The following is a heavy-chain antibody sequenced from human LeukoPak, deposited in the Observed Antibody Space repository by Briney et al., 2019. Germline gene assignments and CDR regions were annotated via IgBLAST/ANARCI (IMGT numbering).Heavy chain of an antibody. CDR2: INHSGST. Sequence: SETLSLTCAVYGGSFSGYYWSWIRQPPGKGLEWIGEINHSGSTNYNPSLKSRVTISVDTSKNQFSLKLSSVTAADTAVYYRASTVHYDFWSGYPLGWFDPWGQGTLVTVSS. D-gene: IGHD3-3*01. CDR3: ASTVHYDFWSGYPLGWFDP. V-gene: IGHV4-34*01. J-gene: IGHJ5*02. CDR1: GGSFSGYY.